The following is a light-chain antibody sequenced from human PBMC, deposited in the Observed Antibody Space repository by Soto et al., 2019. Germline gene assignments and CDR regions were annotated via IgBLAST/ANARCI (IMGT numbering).Light chain of an antibody. CDR2: GNS. CDR3: QSYDSSLSGSKV. J-gene: IGLJ2*01. Sequence: QSALTQPPSVSGAPGQRVTISCTGSSSNNGAGYDVHWYQQLPGTAPKLLIYGNSNRPSGVPDRFSGSKSGTSASLAITGLQAEDEADYYCQSYDSSLSGSKVFGGGTQLTVL. V-gene: IGLV1-40*01. CDR1: SSNNGAGYD.